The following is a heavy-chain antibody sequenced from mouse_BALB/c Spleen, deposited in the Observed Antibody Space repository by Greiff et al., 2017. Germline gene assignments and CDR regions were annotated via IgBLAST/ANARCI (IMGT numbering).Heavy chain of an antibody. V-gene: IGHV1-12*01. D-gene: IGHD2-3*01. Sequence: QVQLQQPGAELVKPGASVKMSCKASGYTFTSYNMHWVKQTPGQGLEWIGAIYPGNGDTSYNQKFKGKATLTADKSSSTAYMQLSSLTSEDSAVYYCAREDDGYYFAYWGQGTLVTVSA. J-gene: IGHJ3*01. CDR3: AREDDGYYFAY. CDR1: GYTFTSYN. CDR2: IYPGNGDT.